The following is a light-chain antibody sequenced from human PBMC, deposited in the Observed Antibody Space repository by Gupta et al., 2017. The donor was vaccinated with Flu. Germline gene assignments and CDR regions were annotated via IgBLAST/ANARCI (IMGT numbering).Light chain of an antibody. CDR3: QQRDDWPDT. V-gene: IGKV3-11*01. Sequence: GESATLSCRASQSVSTFLAWYQQKPAQAPRLLSDGASNRATGIPPRFSGSGSGTHFTLTISSLEPEDFAFYYCQQRDDWPDTFGQGTKLEIK. CDR1: QSVSTF. CDR2: GAS. J-gene: IGKJ2*01.